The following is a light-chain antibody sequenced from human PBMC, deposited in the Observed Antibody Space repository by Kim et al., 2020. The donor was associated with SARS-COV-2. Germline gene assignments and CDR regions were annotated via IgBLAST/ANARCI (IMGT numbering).Light chain of an antibody. CDR2: GKN. CDR1: SLIGYY. Sequence: ALGQTVRITCQGDSLIGYYACGYQQKPGQAPVLVIYGKNNRATGIPDRFSGSSSGNTASLTITGAQAEDEADYYCNSRDSSGDHVVFGGGTQLTVL. V-gene: IGLV3-19*01. CDR3: NSRDSSGDHVV. J-gene: IGLJ2*01.